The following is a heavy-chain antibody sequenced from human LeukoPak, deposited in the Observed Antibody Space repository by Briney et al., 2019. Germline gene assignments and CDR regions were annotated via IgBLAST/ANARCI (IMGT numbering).Heavy chain of an antibody. V-gene: IGHV4-39*01. D-gene: IGHD6-13*01. Sequence: SETLSLTCTVSGGSISSSSYYWDWIRQPPGKGLEWIGSIYYSGSTYYNPFLKSRVTISVDTSKNQFSLKLSSVTAADTAVYYCARQSSSLNWFDPWGQGTLVTVSS. CDR3: ARQSSSLNWFDP. CDR1: GGSISSSSYY. CDR2: IYYSGST. J-gene: IGHJ5*02.